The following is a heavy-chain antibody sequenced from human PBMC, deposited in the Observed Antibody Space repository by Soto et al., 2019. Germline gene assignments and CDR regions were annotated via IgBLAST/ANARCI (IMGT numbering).Heavy chain of an antibody. CDR2: ISAYNGNT. D-gene: IGHD3-22*01. CDR3: ARGGASYYYDSSGYLNLIDY. V-gene: IGHV1-18*01. Sequence: ASVKVSCKAAGYTFTSYGISWVRQAPGQGLEWMGWISAYNGNTNYAQKLQGRVTMTTDTSTSTAYMELRSLRSDDTAVYYCARGGASYYYDSSGYLNLIDYWGQGTQVTVSS. CDR1: GYTFTSYG. J-gene: IGHJ4*02.